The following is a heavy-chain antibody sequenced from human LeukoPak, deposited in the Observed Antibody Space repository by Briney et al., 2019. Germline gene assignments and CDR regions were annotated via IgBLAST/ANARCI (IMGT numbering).Heavy chain of an antibody. V-gene: IGHV4-30-2*01. CDR2: IYHSGST. J-gene: IGHJ4*02. CDR3: ARGSRELFFDY. D-gene: IGHD3-10*01. CDR1: GGSISSGGYS. Sequence: SETLSLTCAVSGGSISSGGYSWSWIRQPPGKGLEWIGYIYHSGSTYYNPSLKSRVTISVDRSKNQFSLKLSSVTAADTAVYYCARGSRELFFDYWGQGTLVTVSS.